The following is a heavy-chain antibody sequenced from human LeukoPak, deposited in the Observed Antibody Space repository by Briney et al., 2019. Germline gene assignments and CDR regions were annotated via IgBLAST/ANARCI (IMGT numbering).Heavy chain of an antibody. Sequence: GESLKISCKASGXSFTXHXXXXVRXXXGXXXEXMGILHXGDSDTRYSPSFQGPVTISADKSISTAYLQWSSLKASDTAMYYCARGDTEVAATADYWGQGTLVTVSS. CDR1: GXSFTXHX. J-gene: IGHJ4*02. V-gene: IGHV5-51*01. CDR2: LHXGDSDT. D-gene: IGHD6-19*01. CDR3: ARGDTEVAATADY.